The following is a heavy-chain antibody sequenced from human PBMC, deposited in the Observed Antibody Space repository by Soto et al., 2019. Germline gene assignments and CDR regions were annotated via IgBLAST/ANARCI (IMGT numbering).Heavy chain of an antibody. J-gene: IGHJ6*02. CDR1: GFTFSSYG. CDR2: ISYDGSNK. V-gene: IGHV3-30*18. CDR3: ANRASAAPPNLDYYYYGMDV. Sequence: GGSLRLSCAASGFTFSSYGMHWVRQAPGKGLEWVAVISYDGSNKYYADSVKGRFTISRDNSKNTLYLQMNSLRAEDTAVYYCANRASAAPPNLDYYYYGMDVWGQGTTVTVSS. D-gene: IGHD2-15*01.